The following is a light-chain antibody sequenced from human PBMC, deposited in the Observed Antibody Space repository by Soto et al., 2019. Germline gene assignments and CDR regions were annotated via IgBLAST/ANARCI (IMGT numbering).Light chain of an antibody. CDR1: SSNIGAGYD. Sequence: QPVLTQPPSVSGAPGQRVTISCTGSSSNIGAGYDVHWYQHLPGTAPKLLVHGNNDRPSGVPDRFSASKSDTSASLAITGLHVEDEADYYCQSFDSRLSGWVFGGGTKVTVL. CDR2: GNN. CDR3: QSFDSRLSGWV. V-gene: IGLV1-40*01. J-gene: IGLJ2*01.